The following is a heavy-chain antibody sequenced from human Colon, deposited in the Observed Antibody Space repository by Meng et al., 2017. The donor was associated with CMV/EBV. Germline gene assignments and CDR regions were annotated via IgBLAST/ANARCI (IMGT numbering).Heavy chain of an antibody. D-gene: IGHD1/OR15-1a*01. CDR3: ARIYNWNNLYFYALDF. Sequence: ASVKVSCKTSGYTFAHLGISWVRQAPGQGLEWVGRISNNNGNTDYGQSFQGRAIMTTDTSTSTAYLELRGLRSDDTAVYFCARIYNWNNLYFYALDFWGQGTTVTVSS. J-gene: IGHJ6*02. CDR1: GYTFAHLG. V-gene: IGHV1-18*01. CDR2: ISNNNGNT.